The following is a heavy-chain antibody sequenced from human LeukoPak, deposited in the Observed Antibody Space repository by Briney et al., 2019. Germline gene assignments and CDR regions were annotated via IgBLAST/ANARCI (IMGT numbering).Heavy chain of an antibody. J-gene: IGHJ6*04. V-gene: IGHV1-69*13. CDR2: IIPIFGTA. CDR3: ARARTYNWNELWMDV. D-gene: IGHD1-20*01. CDR1: GGTFSSYA. Sequence: SVKVSCRASGGTFSSYAISWVRQAPGQGLEWMGGIIPIFGTANYAQKFQGRVTITADESTSTAYMELSSLRSEDTAVYYCARARTYNWNELWMDVWGKGTTVTVSS.